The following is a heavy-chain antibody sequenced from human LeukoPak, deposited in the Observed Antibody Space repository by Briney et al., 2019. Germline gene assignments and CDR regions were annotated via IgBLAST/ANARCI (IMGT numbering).Heavy chain of an antibody. J-gene: IGHJ1*01. CDR2: IYPGDSDT. CDR1: GYSFTSYW. V-gene: IGHV5-51*01. CDR3: ARHFGSPSPGVQH. D-gene: IGHD3-3*01. Sequence: GESLKISCKGSGYSFTSYWIGWVRQMPGKGLEWMGIIYPGDSDTRYSPSFQGQVIISADKSIRTAYLQWNSLKASDTAVYYCARHFGSPSPGVQHWGQGTPVIVSS.